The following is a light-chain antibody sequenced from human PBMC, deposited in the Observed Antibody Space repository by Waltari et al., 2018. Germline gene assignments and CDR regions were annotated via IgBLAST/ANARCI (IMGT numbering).Light chain of an antibody. CDR1: SSDVGNYKL. J-gene: IGLJ1*01. CDR2: EVT. Sequence: QAALAQPASVSGSPGQSNTISCTGTSSDVGNYKLFSWYQQHPGKAPKLLIYEVTKRPSGVSNRFSGSKSGKTASLTISGLQAEDEADYFCCSYATSITYVFGSGTKVTVL. V-gene: IGLV2-23*02. CDR3: CSYATSITYV.